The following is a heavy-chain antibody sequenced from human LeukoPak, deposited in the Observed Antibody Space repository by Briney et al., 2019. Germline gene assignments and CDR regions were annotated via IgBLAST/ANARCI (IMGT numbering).Heavy chain of an antibody. CDR1: GFTVSSNY. D-gene: IGHD6-13*01. CDR2: IYSGGST. J-gene: IGHJ4*02. Sequence: GGSLRLSCAASGFTVSSNYMSWVRQAPGKGVEWVSVIYSGGSTYYADSVKGRFTISRDSSKNTLYLQMNSLRAEDTAVYYCARGRPSPGIAAFDYWGQGTLVTVSS. V-gene: IGHV3-66*02. CDR3: ARGRPSPGIAAFDY.